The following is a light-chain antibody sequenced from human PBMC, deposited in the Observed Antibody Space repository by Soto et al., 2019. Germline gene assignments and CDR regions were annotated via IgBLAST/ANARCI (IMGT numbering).Light chain of an antibody. CDR3: LQYYNFSWT. Sequence: AIQMTQSPYSLSGSVGDRVAISYRASQDIRNTLAWYQQKPGEAPKLLIFAASNLQTGVPSRFSGSGSVTDFTLAITGLQPEDVATYYCLQYYNFSWTFGQGTKVDIK. CDR2: AAS. V-gene: IGKV1-6*01. J-gene: IGKJ1*01. CDR1: QDIRNT.